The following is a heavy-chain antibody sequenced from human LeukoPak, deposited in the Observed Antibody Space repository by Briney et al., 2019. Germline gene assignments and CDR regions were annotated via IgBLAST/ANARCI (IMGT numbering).Heavy chain of an antibody. J-gene: IGHJ6*02. CDR2: IYYSGST. Sequence: KPSETLSLTCTVSGGSISSYYWSWIRQPPGKGLEWIGYIYYSGSTNYNPSLKSRVTISVDTSKNQFSLKLSSVTAADTAVYYCARNFQTGLDVWGQGTTVTVSS. CDR1: GGSISSYY. CDR3: ARNFQTGLDV. D-gene: IGHD2/OR15-2a*01. V-gene: IGHV4-59*01.